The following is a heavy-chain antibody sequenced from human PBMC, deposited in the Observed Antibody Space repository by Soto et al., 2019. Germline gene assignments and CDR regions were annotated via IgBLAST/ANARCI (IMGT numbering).Heavy chain of an antibody. CDR2: ISYDGTNK. CDR1: GFSFSISP. V-gene: IGHV3-30-3*01. J-gene: IGHJ4*02. Sequence: QVQLVESGGGVVQPGRSLRLSCAASGFSFSISPMHWVRQAPGKGPEWVALISYDGTNKFYADSVKGRFTISRDNSKSNLYLQVDSLRPEDAAVYYCARDPKTSGGQHWAFNYFDSWGQGTLVTVSS. D-gene: IGHD7-27*01. CDR3: ARDPKTSGGQHWAFNYFDS.